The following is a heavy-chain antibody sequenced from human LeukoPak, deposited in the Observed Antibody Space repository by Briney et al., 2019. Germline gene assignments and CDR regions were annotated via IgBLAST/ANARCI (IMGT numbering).Heavy chain of an antibody. CDR3: ASNPSRDGYNSHY. CDR2: ISTSGST. V-gene: IGHV4-61*02. D-gene: IGHD5-24*01. CDR1: GGSISSGTYY. J-gene: IGHJ4*02. Sequence: SETLSLTCTVSGGSISSGTYYWSWIRQPAGKGLEWIGRISTSGSTHYNPSLKSRVTISVDTSKNQFSLNLSSVTAADTAVYYCASNPSRDGYNSHYWGQGALVTVSS.